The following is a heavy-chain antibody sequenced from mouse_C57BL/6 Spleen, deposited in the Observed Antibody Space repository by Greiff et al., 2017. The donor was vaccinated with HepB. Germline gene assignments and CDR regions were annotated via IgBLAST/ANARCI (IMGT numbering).Heavy chain of an antibody. CDR2: FHPYNDDT. CDR1: GYTFTTYP. CDR3: ARSDGNYYFDY. V-gene: IGHV1-47*01. Sequence: QVQLKQSGAELVKPGASVKMSCKASGYTFTTYPIEWMKQNHGKSLEWIGNFHPYNDDTKYNEKFKGKATLTADKSSSTAYMELRSLTSEDSAVYFCARSDGNYYFDYWGQGTTLTVSS. D-gene: IGHD2-3*01. J-gene: IGHJ2*01.